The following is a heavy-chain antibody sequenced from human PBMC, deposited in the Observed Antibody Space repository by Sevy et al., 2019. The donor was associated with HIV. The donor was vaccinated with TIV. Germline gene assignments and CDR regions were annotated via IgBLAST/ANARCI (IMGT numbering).Heavy chain of an antibody. CDR3: ARLPSPYYDSSGDLIREYYFDS. CDR1: GGPISSHY. J-gene: IGHJ4*02. CDR2: FYYTGIT. D-gene: IGHD3-22*01. V-gene: IGHV4-59*11. Sequence: SETLSLICTVSGGPISSHYWNWIRQTPGKGLEWIGSFYYTGITNYNPSLKSRVTMSADTSKNRVTLKLNSVTAPDTAVYYCARLPSPYYDSSGDLIREYYFDSWGQGTLVTVSS.